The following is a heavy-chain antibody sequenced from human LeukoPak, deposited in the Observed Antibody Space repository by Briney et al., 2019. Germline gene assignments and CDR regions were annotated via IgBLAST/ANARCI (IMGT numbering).Heavy chain of an antibody. D-gene: IGHD6-13*01. CDR3: ARSITSSWYGDFQH. V-gene: IGHV4-59*01. Sequence: SETLSLTCTVSGGSMSGYFWSWIRQPPGKGLEWIGYIYYSGSTNYNPSLESRVTISVDTSKNQFSLKLSSVTAADTAVYYCARSITSSWYGDFQHWGQGTLVTVSS. J-gene: IGHJ1*01. CDR2: IYYSGST. CDR1: GGSMSGYF.